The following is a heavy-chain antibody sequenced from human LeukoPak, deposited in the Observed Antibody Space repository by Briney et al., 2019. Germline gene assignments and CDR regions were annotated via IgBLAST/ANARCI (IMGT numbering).Heavy chain of an antibody. D-gene: IGHD6-13*01. CDR1: GYTFTGYY. CDR3: ARGRQQLDKPYFDY. J-gene: IGHJ4*02. V-gene: IGHV1-46*01. CDR2: ISPSGGST. Sequence: ASVKVSCKASGYTFTGYYMHWVRQAPGQRPEWMGVISPSGGSTTYAQKFRGRLTLTRDMSTSTDYLELSSLRSDDTAVYYCARGRQQLDKPYFDYWGQGTLVTVSS.